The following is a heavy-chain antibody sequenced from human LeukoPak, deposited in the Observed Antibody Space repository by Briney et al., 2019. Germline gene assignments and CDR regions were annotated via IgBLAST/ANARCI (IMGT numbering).Heavy chain of an antibody. CDR1: GYSFTTYW. CDR2: IDPSDSYT. V-gene: IGHV5-10-1*01. Sequence: GESLKISCKGSGYSFTTYWIGWVRQMPGKGLEWVGRIDPSDSYTNYSPSFQGHVTISADKSISTAYLQWSSLKASDTAMYYCARFNGGSAKAGMDVWGQGTTVTVSS. J-gene: IGHJ6*02. D-gene: IGHD6-25*01. CDR3: ARFNGGSAKAGMDV.